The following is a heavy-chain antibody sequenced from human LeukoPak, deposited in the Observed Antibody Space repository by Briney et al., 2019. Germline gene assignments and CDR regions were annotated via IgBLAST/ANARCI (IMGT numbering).Heavy chain of an antibody. CDR3: AREHMVRGVINR. D-gene: IGHD3-10*01. V-gene: IGHV4-4*07. CDR1: GGSISNYY. CDR2: IYSSGST. Sequence: SETLSLTCTGSGGSISNYYWRWIRQPAGKRLEWLGRIYSSGSTNYNPSLESRVTVSVDTSKNQFSLKLSSVTAADTAVYYCAREHMVRGVINRWGQGALVTVSS. J-gene: IGHJ4*02.